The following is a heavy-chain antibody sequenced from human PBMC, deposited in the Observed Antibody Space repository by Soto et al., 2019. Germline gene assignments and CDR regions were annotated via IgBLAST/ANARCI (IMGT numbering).Heavy chain of an antibody. CDR1: GFTFDDYA. J-gene: IGHJ2*01. V-gene: IGHV3-9*01. D-gene: IGHD4-17*01. Sequence: EVQLVESGGGLVQPGRSLRLSCAASGFTFDDYAMHWVRQAPGKGLEWVSGISWNSGSIGYADSVKGRFTISRDNAKNSLYLQMNSLRAEDTALYYCAKGDYGDYDRLVYFDLWGRGTLVTVSS. CDR3: AKGDYGDYDRLVYFDL. CDR2: ISWNSGSI.